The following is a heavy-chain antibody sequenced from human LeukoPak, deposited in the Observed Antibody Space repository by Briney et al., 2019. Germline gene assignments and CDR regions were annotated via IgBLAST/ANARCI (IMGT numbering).Heavy chain of an antibody. CDR2: INGDGSEI. D-gene: IGHD3-10*01. CDR3: AVGSDFDY. J-gene: IGHJ4*02. CDR1: GFTFNNFW. V-gene: IGHV3-7*01. Sequence: PGGSLRLSCAASGFTFNNFWMSWVRQAPGKGLEWVAIINGDGSEIYYVDSVKGRFTISRDNAESSLYLQMNSLRVEDTAVYYCAVGSDFDYWGQGTLVTVSS.